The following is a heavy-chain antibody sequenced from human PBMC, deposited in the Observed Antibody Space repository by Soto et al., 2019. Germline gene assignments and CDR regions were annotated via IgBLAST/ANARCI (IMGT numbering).Heavy chain of an antibody. Sequence: EVQLVESGGGLVQPGGSLRLSCAASGFTFSGYWTSWVRQAPGKGLEWVANIRQDGGEKYYVDSVKGRFTISRDNAKNSLYLQMNGLSAEDTAIYYCASHHSLRGDKGYFELWGRGTLVTVSS. CDR2: IRQDGGEK. D-gene: IGHD4-17*01. CDR1: GFTFSGYW. V-gene: IGHV3-7*05. J-gene: IGHJ2*01. CDR3: ASHHSLRGDKGYFEL.